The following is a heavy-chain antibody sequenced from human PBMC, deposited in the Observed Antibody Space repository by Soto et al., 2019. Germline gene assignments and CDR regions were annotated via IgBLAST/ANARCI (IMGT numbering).Heavy chain of an antibody. CDR2: INPTDGSA. CDR3: ARAGNAYYHYXMDG. J-gene: IGHJ6*03. Sequence: ASVKVSCKASGYTFTSCYMHWVRQAPGQGLEWVGIINPTDGSATYAQRFRGRVTMTRDTSTSTVYVELSSLRSDDTAVYFCARAGNAYYHYXMDGWGKGTTVTVSS. CDR1: GYTFTSCY. V-gene: IGHV1-46*03. D-gene: IGHD1-1*01.